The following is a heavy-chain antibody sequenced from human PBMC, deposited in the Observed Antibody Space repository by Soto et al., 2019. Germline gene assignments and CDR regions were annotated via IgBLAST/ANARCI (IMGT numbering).Heavy chain of an antibody. CDR3: ARDDEYSGNGMDV. D-gene: IGHD3-10*01. CDR1: EFTFSNYG. Sequence: QVQLVESGGGVVQPGRSLRLSCAASEFTFSNYGMHWVRQAPGKGLEWVAVILNDRSNRYHADSVKDRFTISRDNSKNTLYLQMTSLRAEDTAVYYCARDDEYSGNGMDVWGQGTTVTVS. J-gene: IGHJ6*02. V-gene: IGHV3-33*01. CDR2: ILNDRSNR.